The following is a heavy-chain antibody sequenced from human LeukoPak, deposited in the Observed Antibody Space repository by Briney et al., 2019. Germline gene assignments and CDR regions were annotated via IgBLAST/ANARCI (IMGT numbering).Heavy chain of an antibody. V-gene: IGHV1-69*13. CDR3: ARDPGFGELNNAFDI. CDR1: GGTFSSYA. CDR2: IIPIFGTA. D-gene: IGHD3-10*01. J-gene: IGHJ3*02. Sequence: ASVKVSCKASGGTFSSYAISWVRQAPGQGLEWMGGIIPIFGTANYAQKFQGRVTIIADESTSTAYMELSSLRSEDTAVYYCARDPGFGELNNAFDIWGQGTMVTVSS.